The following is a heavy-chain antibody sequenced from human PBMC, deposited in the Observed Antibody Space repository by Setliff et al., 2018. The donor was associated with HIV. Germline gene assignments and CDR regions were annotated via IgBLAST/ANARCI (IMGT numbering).Heavy chain of an antibody. J-gene: IGHJ4*02. CDR3: ASDQQWLAQGWGGPHY. V-gene: IGHV3-49*04. CDR2: IRSKAYGGTT. Sequence: GGSLRLSCTVSGFTFGDYAMSWVRQAPGKGLEWVGFIRSKAYGGTTEYAASVKGRFTISRDNSKNTLYLQMNSLRAEDTAVYYCASDQQWLAQGWGGPHYWGQGTLVTVSS. D-gene: IGHD6-19*01. CDR1: GFTFGDYA.